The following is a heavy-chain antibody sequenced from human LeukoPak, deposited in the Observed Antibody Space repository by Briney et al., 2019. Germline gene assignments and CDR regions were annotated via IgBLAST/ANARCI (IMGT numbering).Heavy chain of an antibody. J-gene: IGHJ6*02. CDR3: ASGLYRGVDV. D-gene: IGHD2-2*02. CDR1: GLIVSSNY. CDR2: LYSGGPT. V-gene: IGHV3-66*01. Sequence: PGGSLRFSCAASGLIVSSNYMSWIGQAPGKGMKWVSILYSGGPTYHADSLRGRFTISRDNSKNTVYLQKNSLRVEDTGVYYCASGLYRGVDVWGQGTTVTVSS.